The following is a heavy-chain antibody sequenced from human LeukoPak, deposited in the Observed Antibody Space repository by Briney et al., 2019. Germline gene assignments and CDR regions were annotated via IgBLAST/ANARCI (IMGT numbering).Heavy chain of an antibody. V-gene: IGHV1-69*05. J-gene: IGHJ4*02. CDR3: ARGAYYDILTGYYSECYFDY. CDR1: GGTFSSYA. Sequence: ASVKVSCKASGGTFSSYAISWVRQAPGQGLEWMGGIIPIFGTANYAQKFQGRVTITTDESTSTAYTELSSLRSEDTAVYYCARGAYYDILTGYYSECYFDYWGQGTLVTVSS. D-gene: IGHD3-9*01. CDR2: IIPIFGTA.